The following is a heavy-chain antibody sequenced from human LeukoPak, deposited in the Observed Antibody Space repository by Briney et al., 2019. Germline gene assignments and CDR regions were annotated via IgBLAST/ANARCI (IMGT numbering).Heavy chain of an antibody. CDR3: ARYLAAGYFDL. J-gene: IGHJ2*01. Sequence: SETLSLTCAVYGGSFSGYYWSWIRQPPGKGLEWIGYIYYTGNTNYNPSLKSRLTISVDTSKNQFSLKLSSVTAADTAVYYCARYLAAGYFDLWGRGTLVTVSP. D-gene: IGHD6-25*01. CDR1: GGSFSGYY. V-gene: IGHV4-59*08. CDR2: IYYTGNT.